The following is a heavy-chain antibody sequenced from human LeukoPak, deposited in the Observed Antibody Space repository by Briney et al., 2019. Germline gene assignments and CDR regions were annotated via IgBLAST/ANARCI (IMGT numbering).Heavy chain of an antibody. CDR1: GFTFSTYG. V-gene: IGHV3-30*18. CDR2: ISYDGSDK. D-gene: IGHD3-22*01. CDR3: VKTSNYYNTSGYYDAFDI. J-gene: IGHJ3*02. Sequence: GGSLRLSCAASGFTFSTYGMHWVRQAPGKGLEWVAVISYDGSDKYYADSVKGRFTISRDNSKNSLYLQMNSLRADDTAIYHCVKTSNYYNTSGYYDAFDIWGQGTMVTVSS.